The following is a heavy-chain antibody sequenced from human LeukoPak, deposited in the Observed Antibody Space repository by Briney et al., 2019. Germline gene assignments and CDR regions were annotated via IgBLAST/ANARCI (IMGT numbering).Heavy chain of an antibody. D-gene: IGHD3-9*01. J-gene: IGHJ3*02. CDR1: GVSFNTHY. Sequence: SETLCLSCTVSGVSFNTHYWSWIRQPPGKGLEWVGYLYYSGSTNYTPSLKSRFSLSVDTSQNQFSLKLSSVTDADTAVYYCARGYNEILSGYYLDSFDIWGQGTMVTVSS. CDR3: ARGYNEILSGYYLDSFDI. V-gene: IGHV4-59*11. CDR2: LYYSGST.